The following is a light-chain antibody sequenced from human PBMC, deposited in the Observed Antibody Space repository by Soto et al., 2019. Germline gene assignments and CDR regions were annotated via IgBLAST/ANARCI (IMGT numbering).Light chain of an antibody. CDR1: SSDVGGYNY. J-gene: IGLJ2*01. V-gene: IGLV2-14*01. Sequence: QSLLTQPASVSGSLGQSITISCTGTSSDVGGYNYVSWYQQHPGKDPKVVIFEVTNRPSGVSSRFSGSKSGNTASLTVSGLQAEDEGDYYCSSYTSSSTVVFGGGTKLTVL. CDR3: SSYTSSSTVV. CDR2: EVT.